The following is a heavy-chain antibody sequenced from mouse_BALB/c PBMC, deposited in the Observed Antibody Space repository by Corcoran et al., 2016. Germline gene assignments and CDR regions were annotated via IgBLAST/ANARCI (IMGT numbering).Heavy chain of an antibody. CDR2: ISYDGSN. CDR3: ARDYYGSSYDY. V-gene: IGHV3-6*02. Sequence: DVHLQESGPGLVKPSQSLSLTCSVTGYSLTSGYYWNWIRQFPGNKLEWMGYISYDGSNNYNPSLKNRISITRDTSKNQVFLKLNSVTTEDTATYYCARDYYGSSYDYWGQGFTLTVSS. J-gene: IGHJ2*01. CDR1: GYSLTSGYY. D-gene: IGHD1-1*01.